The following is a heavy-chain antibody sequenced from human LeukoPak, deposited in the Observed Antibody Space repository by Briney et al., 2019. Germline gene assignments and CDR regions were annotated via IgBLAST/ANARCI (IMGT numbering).Heavy chain of an antibody. D-gene: IGHD3-3*01. CDR1: GGSISSYY. CDR3: ASSEIFGVVIQGFAFDI. CDR2: IYTSGST. Sequence: SETLSLTCTVSGGSISSYYWSWIRQPAGKGLEWIGRIYTSGSTNYNPSLKSRVTMSVDTSKNQFSLKLSSVTAADTAVYYCASSEIFGVVIQGFAFDIWGQGTMVTVSS. V-gene: IGHV4-4*07. J-gene: IGHJ3*02.